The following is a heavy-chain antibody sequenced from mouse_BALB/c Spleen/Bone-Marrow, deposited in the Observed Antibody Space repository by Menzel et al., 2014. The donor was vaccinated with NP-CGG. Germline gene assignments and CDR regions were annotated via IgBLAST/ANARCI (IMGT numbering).Heavy chain of an antibody. CDR2: ISGGGSYT. Sequence: EVQLVESGGGLVKSGGSLKLSCAASGFTFNSYGMSWVRQTQEKRLEWVATISGGGSYTFYPDSVKGRFTISRDNAKNNLYLQLSSLRSEDTALYYCARHAYYDQTEVSFVYWGQGTLVTVSA. CDR1: GFTFNSYG. V-gene: IGHV5-9-2*01. D-gene: IGHD2-4*01. CDR3: ARHAYYDQTEVSFVY. J-gene: IGHJ3*01.